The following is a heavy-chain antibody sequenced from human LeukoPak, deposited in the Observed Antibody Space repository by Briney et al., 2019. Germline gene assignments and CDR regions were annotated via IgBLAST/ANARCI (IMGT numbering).Heavy chain of an antibody. CDR3: AREGGPYRPLDY. Sequence: PSGTLSLTCGVSGGSISNTNWWTWVRQPPGKGLEWIGEVNLQGSTNYNPSLKGRVAISVDKSENHISLKLTSVAAADTAVYYCAREGGPYRPLDYSGQGTLVTVAS. CDR2: VNLQGST. CDR1: GGSISNTNW. V-gene: IGHV4-4*02. J-gene: IGHJ4*02.